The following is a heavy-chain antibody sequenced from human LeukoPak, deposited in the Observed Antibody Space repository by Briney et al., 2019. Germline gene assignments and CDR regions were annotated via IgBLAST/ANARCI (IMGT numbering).Heavy chain of an antibody. V-gene: IGHV4-4*07. Sequence: SETLSLTCTVSGGSISSYYWSWIRQPAGKGLEWIGRIYTSGSTDYNPSLKSRVTMSVDTSKNQFSLKLSSVTAADTAVYYCARDLYITMTPNWFDPWGQGTLVTVSS. D-gene: IGHD3-22*01. CDR2: IYTSGST. CDR3: ARDLYITMTPNWFDP. J-gene: IGHJ5*02. CDR1: GGSISSYY.